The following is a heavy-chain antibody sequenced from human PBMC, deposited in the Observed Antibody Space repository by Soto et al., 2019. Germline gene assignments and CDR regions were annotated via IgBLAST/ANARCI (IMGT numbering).Heavy chain of an antibody. Sequence: QVQLVESGGGVVQPGRSLRLSCAASGFTFSSYGMHWVRQAPGKGLEWVAVISYDGSNKYYADSVKGRFTISRDNSKNTLYLHMNSLRAEDTAVYYCAKDHRTGTTGYIWSYYYYGMDVWGQGTTVTVSS. CDR3: AKDHRTGTTGYIWSYYYYGMDV. D-gene: IGHD1-7*01. CDR2: ISYDGSNK. CDR1: GFTFSSYG. J-gene: IGHJ6*02. V-gene: IGHV3-30*18.